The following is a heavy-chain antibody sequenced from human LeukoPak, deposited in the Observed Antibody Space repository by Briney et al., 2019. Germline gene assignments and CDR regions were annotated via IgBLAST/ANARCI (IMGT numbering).Heavy chain of an antibody. J-gene: IGHJ6*03. CDR1: GFTFSSYA. D-gene: IGHD3-3*01. Sequence: GGSLRLSCAASGFTFSSYAMSWVRPAPGKGLEWVSAISGSGGSTYYADSVKGRFTISRDNSKNTLYLQMNSLRAEDTAVYYCAKASRFLEWLLYDYYMDVWGKGTTVTVSS. V-gene: IGHV3-23*01. CDR2: ISGSGGST. CDR3: AKASRFLEWLLYDYYMDV.